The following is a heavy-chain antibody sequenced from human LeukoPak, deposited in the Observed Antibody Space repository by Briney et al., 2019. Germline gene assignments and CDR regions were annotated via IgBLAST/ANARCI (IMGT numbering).Heavy chain of an antibody. CDR2: IYPSGST. V-gene: IGHV4-59*01. J-gene: IGHJ3*01. Sequence: SETLSLTCTFSGDSFGVFYWTWIRQPPGKGLEGFGCIYPSGSTYYSPSLKSRVTISIDTSKNQFSLNLTSVTAADSAVYYCARAPYSLLSDSPDSGFDVWGQGTLVAVSS. CDR1: GDSFGVFY. CDR3: ARAPYSLLSDSPDSGFDV. D-gene: IGHD4-11*01.